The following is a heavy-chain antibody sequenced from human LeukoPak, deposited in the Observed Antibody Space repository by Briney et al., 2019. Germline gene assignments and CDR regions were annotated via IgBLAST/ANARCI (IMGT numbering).Heavy chain of an antibody. CDR3: ARDSSRIGMDV. CDR2: IYYSGST. CDR1: GGSISSGGYY. Sequence: KSSETLSLTCTVSGGSISSGGYYWSWIRQHPGKGLEWIGYIYYSGSTYYNPSLKSRVTISVDTSKNQFSLKLSSVTAADTAVYYCARDSSRIGMDVWGQGTTVTVSS. V-gene: IGHV4-31*03. J-gene: IGHJ6*02.